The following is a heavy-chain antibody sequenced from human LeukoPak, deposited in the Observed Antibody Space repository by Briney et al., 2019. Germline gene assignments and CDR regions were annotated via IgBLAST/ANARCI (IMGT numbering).Heavy chain of an antibody. J-gene: IGHJ4*02. V-gene: IGHV3-23*01. CDR2: VSDSGIST. D-gene: IGHD6-13*01. CDR3: APDLRGSAWSLDY. CDR1: GFTFSNYA. Sequence: PGGSLRLSCAASGFTFSNYAMSWVRQAPGKGLEWVSVVSDSGISTNYADSVKGWFTISRDNSRNTLYLQMNSLRAEDTAVYYCAPDLRGSAWSLDYWGQGTLVTVSS.